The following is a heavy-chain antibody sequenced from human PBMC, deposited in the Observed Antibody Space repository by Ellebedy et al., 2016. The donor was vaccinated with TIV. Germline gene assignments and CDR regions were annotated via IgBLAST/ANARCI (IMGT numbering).Heavy chain of an antibody. Sequence: AASVKVSCKASGYTFTSYYMHWVRQAPGQGLEWMGIINPSGGSTSYAQKFQGRVTITADKSTSTAYMELSSLRSEDTAVYYCARGYSGSYSDYWGQGTMVTVSS. V-gene: IGHV1-46*01. D-gene: IGHD1-26*01. CDR1: GYTFTSYY. CDR2: INPSGGST. CDR3: ARGYSGSYSDY. J-gene: IGHJ4*02.